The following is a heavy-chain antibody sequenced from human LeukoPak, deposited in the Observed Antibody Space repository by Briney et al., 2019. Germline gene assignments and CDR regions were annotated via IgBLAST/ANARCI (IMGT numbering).Heavy chain of an antibody. Sequence: GGSLRLSCAASELTSSTSWMSWVRQAPGKGLEWVAQTKQDGSEKYYVDSVKGRFTTSRDKNSLFLQMNSVRAEDTAVYYCTTDPISVVVVAHPLDYWGQGALVTVSS. V-gene: IGHV3-7*01. J-gene: IGHJ4*02. CDR2: TKQDGSEK. D-gene: IGHD2-15*01. CDR3: TTDPISVVVVAHPLDY. CDR1: ELTSSTSW.